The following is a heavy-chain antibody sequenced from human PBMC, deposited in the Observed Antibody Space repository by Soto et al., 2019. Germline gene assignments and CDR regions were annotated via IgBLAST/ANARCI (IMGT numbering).Heavy chain of an antibody. CDR3: STDWEYYYDSSGYHPN. J-gene: IGHJ4*02. V-gene: IGHV3-15*01. Sequence: PGGSLRLSCGASGFTFSNAWMIWVRQAPGKGLEWVGRIKSKTDGGTTDYAAPVKGRFTISRDDSKNALYLQMNSLKTEDTAVYYCSTDWEYYYDSSGYHPNWGQGTLVTVSS. CDR2: IKSKTDGGTT. CDR1: GFTFSNAW. D-gene: IGHD3-22*01.